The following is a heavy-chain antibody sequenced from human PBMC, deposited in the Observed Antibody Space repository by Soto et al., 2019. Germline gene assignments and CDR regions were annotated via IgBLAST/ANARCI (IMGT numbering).Heavy chain of an antibody. V-gene: IGHV1-58*02. D-gene: IGHD2-2*01. CDR1: GFTFISSA. CDR3: AAASSTSGGYYGMDV. CDR2: IVVGSGHT. Sequence: QMQLVQSGPEVKKPGTSVKVSCKTSGFTFISSAMQWVRQARGQRLEWIGWIVVGSGHTNYAQKFQERVTITRDMSPTPAYMELSSLRSEDTAVYYCAAASSTSGGYYGMDVWGQGTTVTVSS. J-gene: IGHJ6*02.